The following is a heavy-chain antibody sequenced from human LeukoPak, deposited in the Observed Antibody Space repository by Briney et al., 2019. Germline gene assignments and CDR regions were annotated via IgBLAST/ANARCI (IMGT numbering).Heavy chain of an antibody. D-gene: IGHD3-10*01. CDR1: GGSISSYY. V-gene: IGHV4-4*07. CDR2: IYTGGST. Sequence: SETLSLTCTVSGGSISSYYWSWIRQPAGKGLEWIGRIYTGGSTNYNPSLESRVTMSVDTSKNQFSLKLSSVTAADTAVYYCARVRDYGSGKWNYYYYMDVWGKGTTVTISS. J-gene: IGHJ6*03. CDR3: ARVRDYGSGKWNYYYYMDV.